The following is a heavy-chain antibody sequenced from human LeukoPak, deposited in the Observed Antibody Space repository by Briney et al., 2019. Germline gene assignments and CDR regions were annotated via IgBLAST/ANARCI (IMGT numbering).Heavy chain of an antibody. CDR3: AREGGSSYGYAYH. D-gene: IGHD5-18*01. CDR2: INPHSGGT. J-gene: IGHJ5*02. CDR1: GYTFTSYY. Sequence: AASVKVSCKASGYTFTSYYMHWVRQAPGQGLEWMGWINPHSGGTNCAHKFQGRVTMTRDTSISTAYMELSSLRSDDTAVYYCAREGGSSYGYAYHWGQGTLVTVSS. V-gene: IGHV1-2*07.